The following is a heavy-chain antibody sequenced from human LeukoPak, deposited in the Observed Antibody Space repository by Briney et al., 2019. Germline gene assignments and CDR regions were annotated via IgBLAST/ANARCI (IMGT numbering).Heavy chain of an antibody. CDR3: ARSPHNSAWYEKWFDP. D-gene: IGHD6-19*01. CDR2: ISDSGGT. J-gene: IGHJ5*02. CDR1: GGSISTYY. Sequence: SETLSLTCTVSGGSISTYYWSWIRQPPGKGLEWIADISDSGGTNYNPSLESRVTVSIDSSRNQFSLKLSSVTAADTAVFYCARSPHNSAWYEKWFDPWGQGTLVTVSS. V-gene: IGHV4-59*12.